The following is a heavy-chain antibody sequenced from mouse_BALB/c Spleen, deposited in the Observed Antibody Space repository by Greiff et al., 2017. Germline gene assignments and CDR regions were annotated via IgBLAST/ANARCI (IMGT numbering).Heavy chain of an antibody. D-gene: IGHD2-2*01. CDR1: GFSLTSYG. J-gene: IGHJ4*01. CDR3: ARDGGLRRAMDY. V-gene: IGHV2-9*02. Sequence: VMLVESGPGLVAPSQSLSITCTVSGFSLTSYGVHWVRQPPGKGLEWLGVIWAGGSTNYNSALMSRLSISKDNSKSQVFLKMNSLQTDDTAMYYCARDGGLRRAMDYWGQGTSVTVSS. CDR2: IWAGGST.